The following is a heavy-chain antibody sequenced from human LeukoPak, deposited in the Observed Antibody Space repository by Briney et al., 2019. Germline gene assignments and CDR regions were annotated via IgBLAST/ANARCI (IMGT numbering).Heavy chain of an antibody. V-gene: IGHV3-21*01. Sequence: GGSLRLSCAASGFTFSSYSMNWVRQAPGKGLEWVSSISSSSSYIYYADSVEGRFTISRDNAKNSLYLQMNSLRAEDTAVYYCARGFYYGSGSYYPPHFDYWGQGTLVTVSS. J-gene: IGHJ4*02. CDR3: ARGFYYGSGSYYPPHFDY. CDR1: GFTFSSYS. CDR2: ISSSSSYI. D-gene: IGHD3-10*01.